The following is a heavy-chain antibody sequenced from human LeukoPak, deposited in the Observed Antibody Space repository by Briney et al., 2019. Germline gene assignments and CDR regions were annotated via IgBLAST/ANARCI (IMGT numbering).Heavy chain of an antibody. V-gene: IGHV5-51*01. CDR3: ARCSEYSSGWYRAHNWFDP. Sequence: GESLKISCKGSGYSFTSYWIGWVRQMPGKGLEWMGIVYPGDSDTRYSPSFQGQVTISADKSISTAYLQWSSLKASDTAMYYCARCSEYSSGWYRAHNWFDPWGQGTLVTVSS. D-gene: IGHD6-19*01. CDR1: GYSFTSYW. J-gene: IGHJ5*02. CDR2: VYPGDSDT.